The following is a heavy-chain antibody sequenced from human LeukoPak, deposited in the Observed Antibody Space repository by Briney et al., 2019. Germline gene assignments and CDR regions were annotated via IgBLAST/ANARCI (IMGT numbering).Heavy chain of an antibody. Sequence: SETLSLTCGVSGGSISSTNWWSWVRQPPGQGLEWIGEISLSGVTNYNPSLESRVTISVDTSKNQFSLKLSSVTAADTAVYYCARQFYYDSGGSHYWGQGTLVTVSS. CDR1: GGSISSTNW. D-gene: IGHD3-22*01. J-gene: IGHJ4*02. CDR3: ARQFYYDSGGSHY. V-gene: IGHV4-4*02. CDR2: ISLSGVT.